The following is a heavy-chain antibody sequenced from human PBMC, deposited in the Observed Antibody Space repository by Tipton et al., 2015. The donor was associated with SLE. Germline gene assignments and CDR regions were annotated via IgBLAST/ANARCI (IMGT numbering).Heavy chain of an antibody. CDR1: GVSISTSRYY. Sequence: TLSLTCSVSGVSISTSRYYWGWIRQSPGQGREWVGSLYAGGSTYFHPSLKTRASISADASKNHFSLMLNSVTAADTAVYYCATNGHGETYEFFTEYRRHWGQCTLVTVSS. CDR3: ATNGHGETYEFFTEYRRH. J-gene: IGHJ1*01. CDR2: LYAGGST. V-gene: IGHV4-39*02. D-gene: IGHD2-2*01.